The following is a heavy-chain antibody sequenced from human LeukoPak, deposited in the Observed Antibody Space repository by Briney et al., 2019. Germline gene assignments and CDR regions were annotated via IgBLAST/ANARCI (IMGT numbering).Heavy chain of an antibody. J-gene: IGHJ3*02. D-gene: IGHD3-22*01. CDR1: GFTFSSYA. Sequence: GGSLRLSCAASGFTFSSYAMNWVRQAPGKGLEWVSTITGSGGSTYYADSVKGRFTISRDNSKNTLYLQMNSLRAEDTAVYYCAKDRGHYDSSGSDAFDIWGQGTMVTVSS. CDR2: ITGSGGST. CDR3: AKDRGHYDSSGSDAFDI. V-gene: IGHV3-23*01.